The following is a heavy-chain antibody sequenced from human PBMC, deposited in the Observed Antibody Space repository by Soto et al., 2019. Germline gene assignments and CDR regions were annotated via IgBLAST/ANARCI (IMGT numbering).Heavy chain of an antibody. V-gene: IGHV4-4*02. J-gene: IGHJ4*02. CDR3: ARDLGTGTDY. CDR2: IYHSVAT. Sequence: QLHLQESGPGLVNPSGTLSLTCAVSGYSITSSNWCSWVRQAPGKGLEWIGEIYHSVATTYNPSLKNRATISVDPSNNHCSLKLTAVTAAYTAVYFCARDLGTGTDYWGRGTLVTVAS. CDR1: GYSITSSNW. D-gene: IGHD1-1*01.